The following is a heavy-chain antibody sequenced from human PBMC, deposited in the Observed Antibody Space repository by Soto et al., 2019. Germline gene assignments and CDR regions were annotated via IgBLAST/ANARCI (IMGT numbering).Heavy chain of an antibody. CDR3: ARELSGSWYNWFDP. Sequence: GGSLRLSCAASGFSVSSNSMSWVRRAPGKGLEWVSVIHSDVTTYYADSVKGRFIISRDNSKDTLYLQMNRLRGEDTAVYYCARELSGSWYNWFDPWGQGTLVTVAS. CDR1: GFSVSSNS. V-gene: IGHV3-53*05. CDR2: IHSDVTT. J-gene: IGHJ5*02. D-gene: IGHD5-12*01.